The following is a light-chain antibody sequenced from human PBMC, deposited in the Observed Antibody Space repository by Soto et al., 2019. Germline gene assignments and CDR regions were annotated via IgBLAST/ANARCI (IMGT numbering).Light chain of an antibody. CDR2: TDN. CDR3: AAWDDSLNGVV. V-gene: IGLV1-44*01. J-gene: IGLJ2*01. Sequence: QSVLTQPPSASGTPGQRVTISCSGSSSNIASNTVNWYQQLPGTAPKVLIYTDNQRPSGVPDRFSGSKSGTSASLAISGLQSEDEADYSCAAWDDSLNGVVFGGGTKVTVL. CDR1: SSNIASNT.